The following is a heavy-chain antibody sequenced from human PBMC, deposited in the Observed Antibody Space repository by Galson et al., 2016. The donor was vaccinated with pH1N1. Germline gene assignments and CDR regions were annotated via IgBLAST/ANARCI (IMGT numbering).Heavy chain of an antibody. Sequence: SETLSLTCTVSGGSVTSNTSYWSWIRQPPGKGLEWIAYISYTGSTDYNPSLKSRVTISLDTSKNQFSLNLTSVTAADTAGYYCARAFGAATSDYWGQGTLVTVSS. CDR2: ISYTGST. V-gene: IGHV4-61*01. J-gene: IGHJ4*02. D-gene: IGHD2-15*01. CDR1: GGSVTSNTSY. CDR3: ARAFGAATSDY.